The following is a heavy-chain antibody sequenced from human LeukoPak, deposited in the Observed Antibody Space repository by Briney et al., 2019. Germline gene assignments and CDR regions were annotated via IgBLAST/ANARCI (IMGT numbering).Heavy chain of an antibody. J-gene: IGHJ3*02. CDR1: GFTFSSYA. Sequence: GGSLRLSCAASGFTFSSYAMHWVRQAPGKGLEWVAVISYDGSNKYYADSVKGRFTISRDNSKNTLYLQMNSLRAEDTAVYYCAREGLVTAEDALDIWGQGTMVTVSS. D-gene: IGHD3/OR15-3a*01. V-gene: IGHV3-30-3*01. CDR2: ISYDGSNK. CDR3: AREGLVTAEDALDI.